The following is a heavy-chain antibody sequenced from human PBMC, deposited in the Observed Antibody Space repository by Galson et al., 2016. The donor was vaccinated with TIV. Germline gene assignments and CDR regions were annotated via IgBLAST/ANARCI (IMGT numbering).Heavy chain of an antibody. V-gene: IGHV3-7*05. CDR3: ARSITMMVLVQYWYFDL. CDR2: VKHGGSET. Sequence: SLRLSCAASGFTIDNYWMTWVRQAPGRGLEWVGSVKHGGSETKFGDSVKGRFTISRDNAKKSLYLQMNSLRAEDTAVYYCARSITMMVLVQYWYFDLWGRGTLVTVSS. CDR1: GFTIDNYW. J-gene: IGHJ2*01. D-gene: IGHD3-22*01.